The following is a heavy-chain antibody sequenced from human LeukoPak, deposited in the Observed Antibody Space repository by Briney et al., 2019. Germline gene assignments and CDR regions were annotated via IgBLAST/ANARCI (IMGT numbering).Heavy chain of an antibody. V-gene: IGHV3-74*01. D-gene: IGHD6-19*01. J-gene: IGHJ3*02. CDR2: IKSDGSST. CDR3: ARRGAVADAFDI. Sequence: TGGSLRLSCAASGFTVSRNYMNWVRQAPGKGLVWVSRIKSDGSSTSYADSVKGRFTISRDNAKNTLYLQMNSLRAEDTAVYYCARRGAVADAFDIWGQGTMVTVSS. CDR1: GFTVSRNY.